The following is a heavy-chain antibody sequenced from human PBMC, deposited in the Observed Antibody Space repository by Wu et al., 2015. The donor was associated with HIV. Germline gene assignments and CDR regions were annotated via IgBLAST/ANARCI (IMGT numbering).Heavy chain of an antibody. CDR1: GYTFTGYY. D-gene: IGHD4-17*01. CDR2: INPNSGGT. Sequence: QVQLVQSGAEVKKPGASVKVSCKASGYTFTGYYMHWVRQAPGQGLEWMGWINPNSGGTNYAQKFQGRVTMTRDTSISTAYMELSRLRSDDTAVYYXAXDRDYGDDYYYGMDVWGQGTTVTVSS. J-gene: IGHJ6*02. CDR3: AXDRDYGDDYYYGMDV. V-gene: IGHV1-2*02.